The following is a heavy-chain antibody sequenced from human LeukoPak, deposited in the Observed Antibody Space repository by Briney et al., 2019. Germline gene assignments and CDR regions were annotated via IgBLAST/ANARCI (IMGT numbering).Heavy chain of an antibody. D-gene: IGHD5-24*01. Sequence: GRSLRLSCAASGFTFSSYAMSWVRQAPGKGLEWVSAISGSGGSTYYADSVKGRFTISRDNSKSTLYLQMNSLRAEDTAVYYCAKMWGTRGPRRWLQFVEPDFDYWGQGTLVTVSS. CDR1: GFTFSSYA. CDR3: AKMWGTRGPRRWLQFVEPDFDY. V-gene: IGHV3-23*01. CDR2: ISGSGGST. J-gene: IGHJ4*02.